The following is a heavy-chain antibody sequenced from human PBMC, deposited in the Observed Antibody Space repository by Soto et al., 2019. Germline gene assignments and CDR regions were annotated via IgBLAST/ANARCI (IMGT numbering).Heavy chain of an antibody. V-gene: IGHV1-18*04. Sequence: ASVQVSCKASGYTFTSYGISWVRQAPGQGLEWMGWISAYNGNTNYAQKLQGRVTMTTDTSTSTAYMELRSLRSDDTAVYYCARDRRFLEWLLPFDYWGQGTLVTVSS. CDR2: ISAYNGNT. CDR1: GYTFTSYG. D-gene: IGHD3-3*01. CDR3: ARDRRFLEWLLPFDY. J-gene: IGHJ4*02.